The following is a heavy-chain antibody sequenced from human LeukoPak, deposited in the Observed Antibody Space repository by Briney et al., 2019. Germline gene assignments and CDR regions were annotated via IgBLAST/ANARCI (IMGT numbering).Heavy chain of an antibody. Sequence: GGSLRLSCAASGFTFSSYSMNWVRQAPGKGLEWVSSISSSSSYIYYADSVKGRFTISRDNAKNSLYLQMNSLRAEDTAVCYCARGSDSSGYYYVTSYFDYWGQGTLVTVSS. CDR2: ISSSSSYI. CDR1: GFTFSSYS. J-gene: IGHJ4*02. D-gene: IGHD3-22*01. V-gene: IGHV3-21*01. CDR3: ARGSDSSGYYYVTSYFDY.